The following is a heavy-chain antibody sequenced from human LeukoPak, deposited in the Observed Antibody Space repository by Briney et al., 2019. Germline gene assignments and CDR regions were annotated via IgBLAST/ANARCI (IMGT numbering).Heavy chain of an antibody. CDR3: ARVSAEVSHYYDSSGYYRT. D-gene: IGHD3-22*01. CDR2: IIPIFGTA. V-gene: IGHV1-69*13. J-gene: IGHJ5*02. CDR1: GGTFSSYA. Sequence: SVKVSCKASGGTFSSYAISWVRQAPGQGLEWMGGIIPIFGTAYYAQKFQGRVTITADESTSTAYMELSSLRSEDTAVYYCARVSAEVSHYYDSSGYYRTWGQGTLVTVSS.